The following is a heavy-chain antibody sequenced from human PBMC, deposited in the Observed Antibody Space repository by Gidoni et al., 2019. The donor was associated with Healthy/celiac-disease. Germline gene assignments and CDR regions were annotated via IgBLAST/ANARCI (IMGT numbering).Heavy chain of an antibody. Sequence: QLQLQESGPGLVKPSETLSLTCTVSGGSISSSSYYWGWIRQPPGKGLEWIGSIYYSGSTYYNPSLKSRVTISVDTSKNQFSLKLSSVTAADTAVYYCARAIELYYYYGMDVWGQGTTVTVSS. CDR2: IYYSGST. V-gene: IGHV4-39*01. CDR3: ARAIELYYYYGMDV. CDR1: GGSISSSSYY. J-gene: IGHJ6*02. D-gene: IGHD1-26*01.